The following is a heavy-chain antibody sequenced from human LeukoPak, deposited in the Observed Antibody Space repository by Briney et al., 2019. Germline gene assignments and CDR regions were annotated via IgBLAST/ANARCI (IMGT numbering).Heavy chain of an antibody. V-gene: IGHV4-30-2*01. CDR1: GGSISSGGYS. CDR2: IYHSGST. D-gene: IGHD3-22*01. J-gene: IGHJ3*02. Sequence: SQTLSLTCAVSGGSISSGGYSWSWIRQPPGKGLEWFGYIYHSGSTYYNPSLKSRVTISVDRSKNQFSLKLSSVTAADTAVYYCARTQEGYYYDSSGRRGAFDIWGQGTMVTVSS. CDR3: ARTQEGYYYDSSGRRGAFDI.